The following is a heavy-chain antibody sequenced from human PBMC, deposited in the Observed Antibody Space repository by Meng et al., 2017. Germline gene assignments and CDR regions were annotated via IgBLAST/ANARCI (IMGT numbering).Heavy chain of an antibody. Sequence: SETLSLTCTVSGGSISSGSYYWSWIRQPAGKGLEWIGRIYTSGSTNYNPSLKSRVTISVDTSKNQFSLKLSSVTAADTAVYYCARENRAGPVDYWGQGTRVTVSS. CDR3: ARENRAGPVDY. J-gene: IGHJ4*02. D-gene: IGHD6-19*01. CDR1: GGSISSGSYY. CDR2: IYTSGST. V-gene: IGHV4-61*02.